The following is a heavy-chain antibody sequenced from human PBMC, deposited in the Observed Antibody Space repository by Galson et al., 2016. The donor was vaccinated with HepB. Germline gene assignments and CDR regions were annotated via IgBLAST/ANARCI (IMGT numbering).Heavy chain of an antibody. Sequence: SLRLSCAASGFTFSSYSMTWVRQAPGEGLEWVAMISYDGNNKYYGDSVKGRFTISRDNSKNTLYLEMNSLGTEDTAVYYCAKDWGSSGWYNWFDPWGQGALVTVSS. J-gene: IGHJ5*02. CDR1: GFTFSSYS. D-gene: IGHD6-19*01. CDR3: AKDWGSSGWYNWFDP. V-gene: IGHV3-30*18. CDR2: ISYDGNNK.